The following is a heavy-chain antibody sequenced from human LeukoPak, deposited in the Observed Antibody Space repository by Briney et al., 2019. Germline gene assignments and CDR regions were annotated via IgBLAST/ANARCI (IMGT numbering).Heavy chain of an antibody. D-gene: IGHD3-10*01. V-gene: IGHV1-2*02. CDR1: RYTFTGYY. CDR3: AREGLWLGELSCLDY. Sequence: ASVKDSCKCSRYTFTGYYMHWVRQARGQGLAWMGWINPNSGGTNYAQKFQGRVTMTRDTSISTDYMELRRLRSEDTAVYYCAREGLWLGELSCLDYWGQGILVTVSS. CDR2: INPNSGGT. J-gene: IGHJ4*02.